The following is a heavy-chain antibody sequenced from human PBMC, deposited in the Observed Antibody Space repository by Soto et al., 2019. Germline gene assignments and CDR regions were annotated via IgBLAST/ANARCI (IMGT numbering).Heavy chain of an antibody. D-gene: IGHD4-17*01. Sequence: GGSLRLSCAASGFTFSNYAMHWVRQAPGKGLEWVAVISYDGSNKYYADSVKGRFTISRDNSKNTLYLQMNSLRAEDTAVYYCARRPVTYYFDYWAQGTLVTVSS. J-gene: IGHJ4*02. V-gene: IGHV3-30-3*01. CDR3: ARRPVTYYFDY. CDR1: GFTFSNYA. CDR2: ISYDGSNK.